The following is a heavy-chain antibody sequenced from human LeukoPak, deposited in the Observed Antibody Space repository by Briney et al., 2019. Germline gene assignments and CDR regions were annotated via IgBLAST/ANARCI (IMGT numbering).Heavy chain of an antibody. D-gene: IGHD6-19*01. CDR3: AMYSSAGRVFDY. CDR1: GYSISSGYY. V-gene: IGHV4-38-2*02. CDR2: IYHSGST. J-gene: IGHJ4*02. Sequence: PSETLSLTCTVSGYSISSGYYWGWIRQPPGKGLEWIGSIYHSGSTYYNPSLKSRVTISVDTSKNQFSLKLSSVTAADTAVYYCAMYSSAGRVFDYWGQGTLVTVSS.